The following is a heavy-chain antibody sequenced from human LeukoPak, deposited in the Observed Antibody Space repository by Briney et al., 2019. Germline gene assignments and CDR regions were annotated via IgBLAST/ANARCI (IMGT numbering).Heavy chain of an antibody. D-gene: IGHD3-10*01. J-gene: IGHJ4*02. CDR3: AKDWNYYGSGSYTD. CDR2: ISGSGGST. V-gene: IGHV3-23*01. Sequence: GGSPRLSCAASGFTFSSYAMSWVRQAPGKGLEWVSAISGSGGSTYYADSVKGRFTISRDNSKNTLYLQMNSLRAEDTAVYYCAKDWNYYGSGSYTDWGQGTLVTVSS. CDR1: GFTFSSYA.